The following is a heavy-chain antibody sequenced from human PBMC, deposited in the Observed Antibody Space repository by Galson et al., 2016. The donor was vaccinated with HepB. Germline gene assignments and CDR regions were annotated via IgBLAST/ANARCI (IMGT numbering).Heavy chain of an antibody. D-gene: IGHD3-10*01. CDR2: INAGNGNT. V-gene: IGHV1-3*01. CDR1: GYTFTSYA. J-gene: IGHJ5*02. CDR3: ARRDRAPVSPFDTMVWFDP. Sequence: SVKVSCKASGYTFTSYAMHWVRQAPGQRLEWMGWINAGNGNTKYSQKFQGRVTITRDTSASTAYMELSSLRSEDTAVYYCARRDRAPVSPFDTMVWFDPWGQGTLVTVSS.